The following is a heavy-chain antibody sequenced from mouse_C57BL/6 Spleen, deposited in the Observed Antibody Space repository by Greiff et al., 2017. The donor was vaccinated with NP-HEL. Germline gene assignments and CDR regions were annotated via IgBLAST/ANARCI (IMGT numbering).Heavy chain of an antibody. Sequence: VQLQQSGAELVKPGASVKISCKASGYTFTDYYINWVKQRPGQGLEWIGKIGPGSGSTYYNEKFKGKATLTADTSSSTAYMQLSSLTSEASAFYFCARSRLLRPFDYWGQGTTLTVSS. D-gene: IGHD1-2*01. CDR2: IGPGSGST. CDR1: GYTFTDYY. V-gene: IGHV1-77*01. CDR3: ARSRLLRPFDY. J-gene: IGHJ2*01.